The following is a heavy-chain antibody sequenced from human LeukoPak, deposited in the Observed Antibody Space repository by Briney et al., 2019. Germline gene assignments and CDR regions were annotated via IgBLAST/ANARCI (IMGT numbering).Heavy chain of an antibody. J-gene: IGHJ4*02. V-gene: IGHV4-59*01. CDR3: AREVGATTFDY. D-gene: IGHD1-26*01. Sequence: SETLSLTCTVSGGSISGYFWSWIRQPPGKGLEWIGYIYYSGSTNYNPSLKSRVTISVDTSKNQFSLKLSSVTAADTAVYYCAREVGATTFDYWGQGTLVTVSS. CDR2: IYYSGST. CDR1: GGSISGYF.